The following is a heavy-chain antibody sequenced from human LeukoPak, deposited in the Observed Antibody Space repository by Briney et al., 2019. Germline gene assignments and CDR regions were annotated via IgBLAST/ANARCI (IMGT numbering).Heavy chain of an antibody. CDR1: GGSISSSSYY. CDR2: IYYSGST. Sequence: SETLFLTCTVSGGSISSSSYYWGWIRQPPGKGLEWIGSIYYSGSTYYNPSLKSRVTISVVTSKNQFSLKLRSVTAADTAVYYCARALGAFDIWGQGTMVTVSS. CDR3: ARALGAFDI. V-gene: IGHV4-39*07. J-gene: IGHJ3*02.